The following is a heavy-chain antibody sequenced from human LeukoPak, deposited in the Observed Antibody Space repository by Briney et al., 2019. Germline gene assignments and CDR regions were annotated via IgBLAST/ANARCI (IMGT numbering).Heavy chain of an antibody. CDR1: GGTFSSYA. CDR3: ARDGSSGWYGDDAFDI. V-gene: IGHV1-69*13. Sequence: ASVKVSCKASGGTFSSYAISWVRQAPGQGLEWMGGIIPIFGTANYAQKFQGRVTITADESTSTAYMELSSLRSEDTAVYYCARDGSSGWYGDDAFDIWGQGTMVTVSS. J-gene: IGHJ3*02. CDR2: IIPIFGTA. D-gene: IGHD6-19*01.